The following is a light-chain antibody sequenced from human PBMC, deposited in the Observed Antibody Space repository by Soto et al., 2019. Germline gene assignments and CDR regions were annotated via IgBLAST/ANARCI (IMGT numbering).Light chain of an antibody. J-gene: IGLJ1*01. CDR3: SSYAYPNHV. Sequence: QSALTQPPSASGSPGQSVTISCSGTSSDVGAYNYDSWYQQDPGKVPKLMVYEVNKQPSGVPDRFSGSKSGNSASLTVSGLQADDEADYYCSSYAYPNHVFGTGTNLTVL. CDR1: SSDVGAYNY. CDR2: EVN. V-gene: IGLV2-8*01.